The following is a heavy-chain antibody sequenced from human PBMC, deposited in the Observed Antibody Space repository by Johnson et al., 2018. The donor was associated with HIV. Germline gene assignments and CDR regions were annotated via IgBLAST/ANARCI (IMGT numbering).Heavy chain of an antibody. J-gene: IGHJ3*02. CDR1: GFNFDDYA. D-gene: IGHD5-24*01. V-gene: IGHV3-9*01. Sequence: VQLVESGGGLVQPGRSLRLSCAASGFNFDDYAMHWVRQGPGKGREWVGGISWNSNSTAYADSVKGRFTISRDNSKNTLYLQMNSLRAEDTAVYYCARGMARIAFDIWGQGTMVTVSS. CDR2: ISWNSNST. CDR3: ARGMARIAFDI.